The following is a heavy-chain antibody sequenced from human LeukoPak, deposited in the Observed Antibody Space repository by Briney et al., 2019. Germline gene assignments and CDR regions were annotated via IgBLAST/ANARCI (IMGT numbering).Heavy chain of an antibody. CDR2: ISSSSSYI. D-gene: IGHD2-2*01. V-gene: IGHV3-21*01. CDR3: ARGLNCSSTSCYLDYFDY. J-gene: IGHJ4*02. Sequence: GGSLRLSCAASGFTFSRYSMNWVGQAPGNRPQSVSSISSSSSYIYYADSVKGRFTISRDNAKNSLYLQMNSLRAEDTAVYYCARGLNCSSTSCYLDYFDYWGQGTLVTVSS. CDR1: GFTFSRYS.